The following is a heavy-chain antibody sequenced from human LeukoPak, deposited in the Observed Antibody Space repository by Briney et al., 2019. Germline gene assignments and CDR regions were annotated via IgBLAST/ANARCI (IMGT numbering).Heavy chain of an antibody. J-gene: IGHJ4*02. CDR1: GFTFNNYD. CDR3: AREGYYGSGGTPSLYFDY. V-gene: IGHV3-30-3*01. D-gene: IGHD3-10*01. CDR2: TSSDLNVK. Sequence: PGGSLRLSCAASGFTFNNYDMHWVRQAPGKGLEWVAVTSSDLNVKLYADSVKGRFTISRDNSRSTLYLQMNSLRPEDTAIYYCAREGYYGSGGTPSLYFDYWGQGTLVTVSS.